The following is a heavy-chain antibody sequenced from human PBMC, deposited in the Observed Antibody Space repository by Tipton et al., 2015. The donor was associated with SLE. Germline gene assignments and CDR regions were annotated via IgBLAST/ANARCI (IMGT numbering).Heavy chain of an antibody. D-gene: IGHD2-8*02. J-gene: IGHJ4*03. Sequence: VQLVQSGAEVKKPGEYLKISCKGSGYSFTNYWIAWVRQMPGKGLEWMGIIYPGDSDTRYNPSFRGQFTISADKSISTAYLQWSSLKASDPCVYYCARHPPHFTGTGSVCNPCYFDYWGHGTLVTDSS. CDR3: ARHPPHFTGTGSVCNPCYFDY. CDR1: GYSFTNYW. CDR2: IYPGDSDT. V-gene: IGHV5-51*01.